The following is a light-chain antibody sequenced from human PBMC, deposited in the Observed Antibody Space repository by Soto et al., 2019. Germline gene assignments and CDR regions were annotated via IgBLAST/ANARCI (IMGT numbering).Light chain of an antibody. CDR1: QGISSY. J-gene: IGKJ1*01. CDR3: QQYYSYLWT. Sequence: AIRMTQSPSSFSASTGDRVTITCRASQGISSYLAWYQQKPGKAPKLLIYAASTLQSAVPSRFSGSGSGTDFTLTISCLQSEDFATYYCQQYYSYLWTFGQGTKVEIK. V-gene: IGKV1-8*01. CDR2: AAS.